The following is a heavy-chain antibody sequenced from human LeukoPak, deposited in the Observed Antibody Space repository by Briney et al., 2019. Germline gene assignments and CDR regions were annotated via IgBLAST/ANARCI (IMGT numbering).Heavy chain of an antibody. CDR3: AKDEKQWLDY. CDR1: GFTFSSYG. Sequence: GRSLRLSCAASGFTFSSYGMHWVRQAPGKGLEWVAVISYDGSNKYYADSVKGRFTISGDNSRNTLYLQMNSLRAEDTAVYYCAKDEKQWLDYWGQGTPVTVSS. D-gene: IGHD6-19*01. CDR2: ISYDGSNK. V-gene: IGHV3-30*18. J-gene: IGHJ4*02.